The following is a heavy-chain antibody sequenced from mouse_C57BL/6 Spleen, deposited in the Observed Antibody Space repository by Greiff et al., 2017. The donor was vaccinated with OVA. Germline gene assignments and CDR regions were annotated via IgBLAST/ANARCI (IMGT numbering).Heavy chain of an antibody. CDR2: ISSGGSYT. CDR3: ARHYYGSSYYFDY. CDR1: GFTFSSYG. V-gene: IGHV5-6*01. D-gene: IGHD1-1*01. Sequence: EVQLVESGGDLVKPGGSLKLSCAASGFTFSSYGMSWVRQTPDKRLEWVATISSGGSYTDYPDSVKGRFTISRDNAKNTLYLQMSSLKSEDTAMYYCARHYYGSSYYFDYWGKGTTLTVSS. J-gene: IGHJ2*01.